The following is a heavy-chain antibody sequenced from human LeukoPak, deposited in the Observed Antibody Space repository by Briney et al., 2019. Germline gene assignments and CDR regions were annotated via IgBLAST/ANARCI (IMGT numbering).Heavy chain of an antibody. J-gene: IGHJ4*02. Sequence: SETLSLTCSVSGDSISSYYWSWIRQPPGKGLEWIGYIHYSGSTKYNPSLKSRGTISADTSKKQFSLKLSSVTAADTAVYYCARSGIYGDYGIYFDYWGQGTLVTVSS. CDR3: ARSGIYGDYGIYFDY. CDR2: IHYSGST. CDR1: GDSISSYY. D-gene: IGHD4-17*01. V-gene: IGHV4-59*01.